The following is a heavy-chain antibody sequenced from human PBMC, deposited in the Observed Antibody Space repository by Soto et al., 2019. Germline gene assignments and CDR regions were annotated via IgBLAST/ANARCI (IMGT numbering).Heavy chain of an antibody. Sequence: QVQLQQLGAGLLKPSETLSLTCAVYGGSFSGYYWSWIRQPPGMGLEWIGEINHSGSTNYNPSLKSRVTISVDTSKNQFSLKLNSVTAADTAVYYCARGGGFGEEYYFDYWGQATLVTVSS. CDR2: INHSGST. CDR3: ARGGGFGEEYYFDY. J-gene: IGHJ4*02. CDR1: GGSFSGYY. V-gene: IGHV4-34*01. D-gene: IGHD3-10*01.